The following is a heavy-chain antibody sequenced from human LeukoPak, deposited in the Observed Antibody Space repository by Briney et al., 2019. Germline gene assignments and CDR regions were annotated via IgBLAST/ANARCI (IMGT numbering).Heavy chain of an antibody. CDR3: ARGKKYLQFIFFDY. D-gene: IGHD5-24*01. V-gene: IGHV1-69*05. CDR2: IVPVFGTP. J-gene: IGHJ4*02. Sequence: ASVKVSCKASGGPFNRFAISWVRQAPGQGLEWMGGIVPVFGTPSYAQRFQGRVTITTDQSPSTAYMELTSLRSGDAAVYYCARGKKYLQFIFFDYWGQGTLVTVSS. CDR1: GGPFNRFA.